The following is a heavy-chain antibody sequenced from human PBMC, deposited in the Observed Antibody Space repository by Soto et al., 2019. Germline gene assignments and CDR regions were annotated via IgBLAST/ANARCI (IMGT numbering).Heavy chain of an antibody. J-gene: IGHJ4*02. CDR2: IYYSGGT. CDR3: ARRAHYGDFDD. Sequence: SETLSLTCTVSGGSISSYHWSWIRLPPGKGLEWIGYIYYSGGTNYSPSLKSRVSMSVDTSKNQFSLKLSSVTATDTAVYYCARRAHYGDFDDWGQGTLVTVSS. D-gene: IGHD4-17*01. CDR1: GGSISSYH. V-gene: IGHV4-59*08.